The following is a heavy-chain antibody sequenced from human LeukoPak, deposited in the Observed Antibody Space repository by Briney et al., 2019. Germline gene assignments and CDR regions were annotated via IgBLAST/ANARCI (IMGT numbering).Heavy chain of an antibody. V-gene: IGHV4-39*01. D-gene: IGHD1-1*01. J-gene: IGHJ4*02. CDR2: IYYTGST. CDR1: SDSIGSSSYY. CDR3: ARVEKGGTVDY. Sequence: SETLSLTCTVSSDSIGSSSYYWGWVRQPPGKGLEWIGSIYYTGSTYYNPSLKSRVTISVDTAKNQFSLKLSSVTAADTAVYYCARVEKGGTVDYWGQGTLVTVSS.